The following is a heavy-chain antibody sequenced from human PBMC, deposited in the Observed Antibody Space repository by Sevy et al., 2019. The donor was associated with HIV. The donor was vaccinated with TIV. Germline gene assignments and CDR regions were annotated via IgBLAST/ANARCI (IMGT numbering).Heavy chain of an antibody. V-gene: IGHV3-23*01. Sequence: GGSLRLSCAASGFTFGSYSMNWVRQAPGKGLEWVSTIYGSRGVTYYADYVKGRFTISRDNSKNTLYLQMNSLRTEDTAVYFCAGGRYDSSGSFDAFDIWGQGTMVTVSS. CDR3: AGGRYDSSGSFDAFDI. J-gene: IGHJ3*02. CDR2: IYGSRGVT. D-gene: IGHD3-22*01. CDR1: GFTFGSYS.